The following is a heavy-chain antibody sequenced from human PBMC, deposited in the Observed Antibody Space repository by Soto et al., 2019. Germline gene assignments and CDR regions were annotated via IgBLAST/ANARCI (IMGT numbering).Heavy chain of an antibody. J-gene: IGHJ4*02. Sequence: EVQLVESGGGLVQPGGSLRLSCAASGFTFSSYSLNWVRQAPGTGLGWVSYISSSSSTIYYADSVKGRFTISRDNAKNSLYLQMNSLRDEDTAVYYCARYYYGSGRSFDFWGQGTLVTVSS. CDR1: GFTFSSYS. D-gene: IGHD3-10*01. CDR2: ISSSSSTI. V-gene: IGHV3-48*02. CDR3: ARYYYGSGRSFDF.